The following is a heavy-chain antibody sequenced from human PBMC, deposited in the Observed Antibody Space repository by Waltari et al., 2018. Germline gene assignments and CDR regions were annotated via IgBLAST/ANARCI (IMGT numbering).Heavy chain of an antibody. CDR2: ISGSGGST. CDR1: GFTFSSYA. D-gene: IGHD3-3*01. Sequence: EVQLLESGGGLVQPGGSLRLSCAASGFTFSSYAMSWVRQAPGKGLEWVSAISGSGGSTYYADSVKGLFTISRDNSKNTLYLQMNSLRAEDTAVYYCAKVAGYDFWSGSYYGMDVWGQGTTVTVSS. CDR3: AKVAGYDFWSGSYYGMDV. V-gene: IGHV3-23*01. J-gene: IGHJ6*02.